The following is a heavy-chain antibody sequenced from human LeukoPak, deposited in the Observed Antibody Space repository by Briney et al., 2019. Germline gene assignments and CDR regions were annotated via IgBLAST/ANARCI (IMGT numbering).Heavy chain of an antibody. CDR1: GFTFSSYD. CDR2: ISSSGSTI. D-gene: IGHD2-2*01. V-gene: IGHV3-48*03. CDR3: ARAGYCSSTTCYDLFDP. J-gene: IGHJ5*02. Sequence: GGSLRLSCAASGFTFSSYDMNWVPQAPGKGLEWVSYISSSGSTIYHADSVKGRFSISRDNAKNSLYLQMNSLRAEDTAVYYCARAGYCSSTTCYDLFDPSGQGTLVTVSS.